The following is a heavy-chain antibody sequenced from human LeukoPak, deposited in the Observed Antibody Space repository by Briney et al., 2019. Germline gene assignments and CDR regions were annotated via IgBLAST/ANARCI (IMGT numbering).Heavy chain of an antibody. V-gene: IGHV1-18*01. Sequence: ASVKVSCKASGYTFTSYGISWVRQAPGQGLEWMGWISAYNGNTNYAQKLQGRVTMTTDTSTSTAYMELRSLRSDDTAVYYCARPTRVGPGSNWFDPWGQGTLVTVSS. D-gene: IGHD3-10*01. CDR1: GYTFTSYG. CDR3: ARPTRVGPGSNWFDP. CDR2: ISAYNGNT. J-gene: IGHJ5*02.